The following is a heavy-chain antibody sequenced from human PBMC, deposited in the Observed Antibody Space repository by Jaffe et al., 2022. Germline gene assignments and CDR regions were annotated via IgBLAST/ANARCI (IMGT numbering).Heavy chain of an antibody. CDR3: ARRCSRRGSYYYYYYMDV. V-gene: IGHV4-34*01. Sequence: QVQLQQWGAGLLKPSETLSLTCAVYGGSFSGYYWSWIRQPPGKGLEWIGEINHSGSTNYNPSLKSRVTISVDTSKNQFSLKLSSVTAADTAVYYCARRCSRRGSYYYYYYMDVWGKGTTVTVSS. CDR1: GGSFSGYY. CDR2: INHSGST. D-gene: IGHD3-16*01. J-gene: IGHJ6*03.